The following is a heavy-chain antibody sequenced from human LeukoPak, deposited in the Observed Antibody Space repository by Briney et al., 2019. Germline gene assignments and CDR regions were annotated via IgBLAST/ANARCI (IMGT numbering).Heavy chain of an antibody. CDR2: SGSGGSP. CDR3: VKGGSGWYPGFEY. V-gene: IGHV3-23*01. D-gene: IGHD6-19*01. Sequence: GGSLRLSCAASGFTFSSYWMHWVRQAPGKGLVWVSVSGSGGSPFYADSVKGRFTISRDNSKNTLDLQMNSLRAEDTAVYYCVKGGSGWYPGFEYWGQGALVTVSS. CDR1: GFTFSSYW. J-gene: IGHJ4*02.